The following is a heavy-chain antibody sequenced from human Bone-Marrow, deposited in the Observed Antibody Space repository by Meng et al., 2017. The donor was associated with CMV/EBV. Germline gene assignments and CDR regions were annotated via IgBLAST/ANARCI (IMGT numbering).Heavy chain of an antibody. J-gene: IGHJ6*02. CDR2: INSDGSST. Sequence: GGSLRLSCAASGFTFSSYWMHWVRQAPGKGLVWVSRINSDGSSTSYADSVKGRFTISRDNAKNTLYLQMNSLRAEDTAVYYCARDWAHHSSSWYWDYYYGMDVWGQGTTVTVS. CDR1: GFTFSSYW. CDR3: ARDWAHHSSSWYWDYYYGMDV. V-gene: IGHV3-74*01. D-gene: IGHD6-13*01.